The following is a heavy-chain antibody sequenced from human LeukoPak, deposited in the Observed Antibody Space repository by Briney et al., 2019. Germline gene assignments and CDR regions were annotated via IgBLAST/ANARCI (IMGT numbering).Heavy chain of an antibody. D-gene: IGHD6-25*01. V-gene: IGHV1-2*02. CDR2: INPNSGGT. J-gene: IGHJ4*02. CDR1: GYTFSSYY. Sequence: GASVKVSCKASGYTFSSYYMHWVRQAPGQGLEWMGWINPNSGGTNYAQKFQGRVTMTRDTSISTAYMELSRLRSDDTAVYYCARSGNIHSSGHPLPDYWGQGTLVTVSS. CDR3: ARSGNIHSSGHPLPDY.